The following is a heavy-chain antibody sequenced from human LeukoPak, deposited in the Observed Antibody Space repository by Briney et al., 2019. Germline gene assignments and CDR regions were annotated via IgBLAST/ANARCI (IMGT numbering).Heavy chain of an antibody. CDR1: GGSISSSSYY. D-gene: IGHD5-12*01. Sequence: PSETLSLTCIVSGGSISSSSYYWGWIRQPPGKGLEWIGSIYYSGSTYYNPSLKSRVTISVDTSKNQFSLKLSSVTAADTAVYYCARHIVATITGVDYWGQGTLVTVSS. V-gene: IGHV4-39*01. CDR3: ARHIVATITGVDY. J-gene: IGHJ4*02. CDR2: IYYSGST.